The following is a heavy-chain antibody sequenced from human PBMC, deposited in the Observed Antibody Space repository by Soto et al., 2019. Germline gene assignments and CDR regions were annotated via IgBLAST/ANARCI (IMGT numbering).Heavy chain of an antibody. Sequence: PGESLKISCKGSGYSFTSYWIGWGRQMPGKGLEWMGIIYPGDSDTRYSPSFQGQVTISADKSISTAYLQWSSLKASDTAMYYCARHYCSSTSCYPVYYYYYGMDVWGQGTTVTVYS. D-gene: IGHD2-2*01. V-gene: IGHV5-51*01. CDR1: GYSFTSYW. CDR3: ARHYCSSTSCYPVYYYYYGMDV. J-gene: IGHJ6*02. CDR2: IYPGDSDT.